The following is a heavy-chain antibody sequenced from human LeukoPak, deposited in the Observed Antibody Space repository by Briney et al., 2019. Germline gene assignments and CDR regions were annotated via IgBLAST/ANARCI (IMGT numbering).Heavy chain of an antibody. CDR2: IYTGGTT. Sequence: PSETLSLTCTVSGASISGYYWTWIRQSAGKGLEWIGRIYTGGTTHYNPSLKNRVTMSVDMSKNQFSLKLNSVTAADTAVYYCARDIAAAGLGTGLDNWGQGTLVTVSS. D-gene: IGHD6-13*01. V-gene: IGHV4-4*07. CDR1: GASISGYY. J-gene: IGHJ4*02. CDR3: ARDIAAAGLGTGLDN.